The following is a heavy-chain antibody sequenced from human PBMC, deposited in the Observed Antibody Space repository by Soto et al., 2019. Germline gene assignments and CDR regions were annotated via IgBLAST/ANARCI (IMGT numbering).Heavy chain of an antibody. CDR3: ARVLDFWSGHYTSYYFNY. CDR2: IKQDGNEK. D-gene: IGHD3-3*01. CDR1: GFTFSSYW. V-gene: IGHV3-7*01. J-gene: IGHJ4*02. Sequence: AGGSLRLSCAASGFTFSSYWMSWFRQAPGEGPEWVATIKQDGNEKYYVDSLKGRFTISRDNARNSLYLQMNSLRAEDTAVYYCARVLDFWSGHYTSYYFNYWGQGTLVTVSS.